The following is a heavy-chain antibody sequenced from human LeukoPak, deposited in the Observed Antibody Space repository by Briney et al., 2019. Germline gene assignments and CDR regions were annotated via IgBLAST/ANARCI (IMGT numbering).Heavy chain of an antibody. CDR3: ARTRPQDPSPSYMDV. CDR2: IYYSGTT. D-gene: IGHD2-2*01. J-gene: IGHJ6*03. Sequence: PSETLSLTCNVSLDSISIDYWSCGRQPPQKSLEWGWFIYYSGTTNYNPSLQSRVTISVDTSKNQFSLKLSSVTAADTAVYYCARTRPQDPSPSYMDVWGKGITVTVSS. V-gene: IGHV4-59*08. CDR1: LDSISIDY.